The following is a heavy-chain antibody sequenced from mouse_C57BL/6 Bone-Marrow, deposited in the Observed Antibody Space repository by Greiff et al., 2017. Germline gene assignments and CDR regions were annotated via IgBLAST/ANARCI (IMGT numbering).Heavy chain of an antibody. CDR3: ARYPWYFDV. V-gene: IGHV1-50*01. Sequence: QVQLKQPGAELVKPGASVKLSCKASGYTFTSYWMQWVKQRPGQGLEWIGEIDPSDSYTNYNQKFKGKATLTVDTSSSTAYMQLSSLTSEDSAVYYCARYPWYFDVWGTGTTVTVSS. J-gene: IGHJ1*03. CDR1: GYTFTSYW. CDR2: IDPSDSYT.